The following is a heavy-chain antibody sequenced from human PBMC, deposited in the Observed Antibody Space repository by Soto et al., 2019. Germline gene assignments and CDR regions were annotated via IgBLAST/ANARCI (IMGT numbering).Heavy chain of an antibody. D-gene: IGHD6-19*01. CDR3: ARSVEGHFDY. V-gene: IGHV3-48*02. CDR2: ITSDTNTI. Sequence: EVQLVESGGGLVQPGGSLRLTCAASGFPFSIYSMNWVRQAPGKGLEWSSYITSDTNTIKYADSVKGRFTISRDNAKNLVDLQMSSLREEDTAVYFFARSVEGHFDYWGQGTVVTVSS. CDR1: GFPFSIYS. J-gene: IGHJ4*02.